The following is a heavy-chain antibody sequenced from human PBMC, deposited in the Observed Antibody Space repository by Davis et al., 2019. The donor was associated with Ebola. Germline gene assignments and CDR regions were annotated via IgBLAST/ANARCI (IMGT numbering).Heavy chain of an antibody. CDR2: IYSGGST. J-gene: IGHJ3*02. D-gene: IGHD6-13*01. CDR1: GFTVSSNY. Sequence: PGGSLRLSCAASGFTVSSNYMSWVRQAPGKGLEWVSVIYSGGSTYYADSVKGRFTISRHNSKNTLYLQMNSLRAEDTAVYYCARGMGAAAGNDAFDIWGQGTMVTVSS. V-gene: IGHV3-53*04. CDR3: ARGMGAAAGNDAFDI.